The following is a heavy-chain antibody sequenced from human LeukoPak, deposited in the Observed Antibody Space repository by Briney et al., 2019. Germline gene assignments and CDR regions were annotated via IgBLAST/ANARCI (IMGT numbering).Heavy chain of an antibody. J-gene: IGHJ4*02. V-gene: IGHV4-31*03. Sequence: SETLSLTCTVSGGSISSGGYYWSWIRQHPGKGLEWIGYFYYSGSTYCNPSLKSRVTISVDTSKSQFSLRLSSVTAADTAVYYCARVWGVTVAGTGGFDYWGQGILVTVSS. D-gene: IGHD6-19*01. CDR1: GGSISSGGYY. CDR3: ARVWGVTVAGTGGFDY. CDR2: FYYSGST.